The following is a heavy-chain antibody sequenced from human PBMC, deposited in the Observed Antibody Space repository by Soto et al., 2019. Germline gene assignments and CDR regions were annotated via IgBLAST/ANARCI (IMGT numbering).Heavy chain of an antibody. CDR2: INAGNGNT. Sequence: ASVKVSCKASGYTFTSYAMHWVRQAPGQRLEWMGWINAGNGNTKYSQKFQGRVTITGDTSASTTYIELNSLRSEDTAVYYCARGPGGPDGPGDYWGQGTLVTVSS. CDR1: GYTFTSYA. V-gene: IGHV1-3*01. J-gene: IGHJ4*02. D-gene: IGHD2-15*01. CDR3: ARGPGGPDGPGDY.